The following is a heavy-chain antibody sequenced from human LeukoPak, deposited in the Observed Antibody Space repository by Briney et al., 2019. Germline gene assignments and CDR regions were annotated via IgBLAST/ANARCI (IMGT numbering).Heavy chain of an antibody. J-gene: IGHJ4*02. D-gene: IGHD4/OR15-4a*01. Sequence: ASVKVSCKASGYTFTNYDINWVRQAPGQGLEWMGWISTYNGNTNYAQKLQGRVTMTTDTSTSTVYMELRSLRSDDTAVYYCAIIAYGANFFDYWGQGTLVTVSS. CDR2: ISTYNGNT. CDR3: AIIAYGANFFDY. CDR1: GYTFTNYD. V-gene: IGHV1-18*01.